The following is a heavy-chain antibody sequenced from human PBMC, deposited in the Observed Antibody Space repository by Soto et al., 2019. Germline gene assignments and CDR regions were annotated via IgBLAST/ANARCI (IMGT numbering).Heavy chain of an antibody. CDR1: GYTFTSYD. D-gene: IGHD1-7*01. Sequence: QVQLVQSGAEVKKPGASVKVSCKASGYTFTSYDINWVRHATGQGLEWMGWMNPNSGNTGYAQKFQGRVTMTRNTSISTAYMELSSLRSEDTAVYYCARVGTGTTSDGDYYGMDVWGQGTTVTVSS. V-gene: IGHV1-8*01. CDR2: MNPNSGNT. J-gene: IGHJ6*02. CDR3: ARVGTGTTSDGDYYGMDV.